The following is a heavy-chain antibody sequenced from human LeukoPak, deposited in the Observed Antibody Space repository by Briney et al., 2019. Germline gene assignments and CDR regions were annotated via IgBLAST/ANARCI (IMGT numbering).Heavy chain of an antibody. CDR3: ATSLTPSGWYRSLTPYYYYYMDV. D-gene: IGHD6-19*01. Sequence: ASVKVSCKASGYTFTSYDINWVRQATGQGLEWMGWMNPNSGNTGYAQKFQGRVTMTRNTSISTAYMELSSLSSEDTAVYYCATSLTPSGWYRSLTPYYYYYMDVWGKGTTVTVSS. J-gene: IGHJ6*03. CDR2: MNPNSGNT. CDR1: GYTFTSYD. V-gene: IGHV1-8*01.